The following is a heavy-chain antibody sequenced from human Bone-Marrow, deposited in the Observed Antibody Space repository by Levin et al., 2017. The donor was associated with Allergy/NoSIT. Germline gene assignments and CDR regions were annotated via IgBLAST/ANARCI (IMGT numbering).Heavy chain of an antibody. V-gene: IGHV1-69*13. CDR3: ATGPDTAMVTEAAFDI. D-gene: IGHD5-18*01. J-gene: IGHJ3*02. CDR1: GGTFSSYA. CDR2: IIPIFGTA. Sequence: ASVKVSCKASGGTFSSYAISWVRQAPGQGLEWMGGIIPIFGTANYAQKFQGRVTITADESTSTAYMELSSLRSEDTAVYYCATGPDTAMVTEAAFDIWGQGTMVTVSS.